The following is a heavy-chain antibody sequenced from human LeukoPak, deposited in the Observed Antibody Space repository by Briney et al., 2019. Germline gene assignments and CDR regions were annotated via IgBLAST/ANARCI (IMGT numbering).Heavy chain of an antibody. V-gene: IGHV3-23*01. Sequence: TGGSLRLSCAASGFTFSSYGMNWVRQAPGKGLEWVSGISGSGGSTYYADSVKGRFTISRDNSKNTLYLQMNSLRAEDTAVYYCARDNERYSSGWYTGGDYWGQGTLVTVSS. CDR1: GFTFSSYG. CDR2: ISGSGGST. CDR3: ARDNERYSSGWYTGGDY. J-gene: IGHJ4*02. D-gene: IGHD6-19*01.